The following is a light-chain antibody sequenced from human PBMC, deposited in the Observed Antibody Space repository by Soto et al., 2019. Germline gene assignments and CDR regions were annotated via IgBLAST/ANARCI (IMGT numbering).Light chain of an antibody. CDR3: MQALQTPVT. CDR2: LGS. Sequence: DIVMTQSPLSLPVTPGEPASISCRSSQSLLYSNAYNYLDWYLQKPGQSPQLLLYLGSTRAFGVHDRVSASGSGTDFTLTMSRVEAEDVGVYYFMQALQTPVTFGQGTRREIK. CDR1: QSLLYSNAYNY. V-gene: IGKV2-28*01. J-gene: IGKJ5*01.